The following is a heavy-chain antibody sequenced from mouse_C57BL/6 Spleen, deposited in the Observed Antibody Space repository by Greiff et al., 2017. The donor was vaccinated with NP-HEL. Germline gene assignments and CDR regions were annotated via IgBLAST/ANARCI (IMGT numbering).Heavy chain of an antibody. J-gene: IGHJ2*01. CDR1: GYAFTNYL. CDR2: INPGSGGT. D-gene: IGHD1-1*01. V-gene: IGHV1-54*01. CDR3: AREGLYGSSYGYYFDY. Sequence: QVQLKESGAELVRPGTSVKVSCKASGYAFTNYLIEWVKQRPGQGLEWIGVINPGSGGTNYNEKFKGKATLTADKSSSTAYMQLSSLTSEDSAVYFCAREGLYGSSYGYYFDYWGQGTTLTVSS.